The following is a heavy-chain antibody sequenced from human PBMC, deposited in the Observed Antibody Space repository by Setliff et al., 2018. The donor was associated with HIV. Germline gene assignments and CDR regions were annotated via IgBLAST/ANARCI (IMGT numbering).Heavy chain of an antibody. CDR1: GGSISSTNW. V-gene: IGHV4-4*02. J-gene: IGHJ5*02. Sequence: NPSETLSLTCAVSGGSISSTNWWNWVRQPPGKGLEWIGEIYHSGDTNYNPSLKSRVTISVDKSKNQFSLKLTSVTAADTAVYYCARVAAGTYGKGDWFDPWGQGTQVTVSS. CDR3: ARVAAGTYGKGDWFDP. CDR2: IYHSGDT. D-gene: IGHD3-10*01.